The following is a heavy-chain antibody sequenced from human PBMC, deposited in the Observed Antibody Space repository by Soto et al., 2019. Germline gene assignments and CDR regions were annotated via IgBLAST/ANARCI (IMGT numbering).Heavy chain of an antibody. V-gene: IGHV1-69*08. J-gene: IGHJ4*02. CDR2: ISPILGIA. Sequence: QVQLVQSGAEVKKPGSSVKVSCKASGGTFSSYTISWVRQAPGQGLEWMGRISPILGIANYAQKFQGRVTITADKSTSTAYMELSSLRSEDTAVYYCARDRGIVATFYYFDYWGQGTLVTVSS. CDR3: ARDRGIVATFYYFDY. D-gene: IGHD5-12*01. CDR1: GGTFSSYT.